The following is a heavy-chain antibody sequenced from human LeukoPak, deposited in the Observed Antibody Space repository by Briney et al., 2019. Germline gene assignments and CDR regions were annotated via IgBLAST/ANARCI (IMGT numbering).Heavy chain of an antibody. CDR1: GFTFSSFS. CDR2: ISISSTYI. J-gene: IGHJ6*03. Sequence: GGSLRLSCAASGFTFSSFSMNWVRQAPGKGLEWVSSISISSTYIYYADSVKGRFTISRDNAKNSLYLQMNSLRAEDTAVYYCARRRSSWENYYYMDVWGKGTTVTVSS. D-gene: IGHD6-13*01. CDR3: ARRRSSWENYYYMDV. V-gene: IGHV3-21*01.